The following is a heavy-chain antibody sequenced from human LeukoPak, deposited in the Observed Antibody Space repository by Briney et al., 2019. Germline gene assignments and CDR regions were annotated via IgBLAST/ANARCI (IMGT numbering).Heavy chain of an antibody. CDR3: ARRAVALDY. CDR1: GGSISSYY. CDR2: IYYSGST. V-gene: IGHV4-59*08. J-gene: IGHJ4*02. Sequence: SETLSLTCTVSGGSISSYYWSWIRQPPGKGLEWIGYIYYSGSTNYNPSLKSRVAISVDTSKNQFSLKLSSVTAADTAVYYCARRAVALDYWGQGTLVTVSS. D-gene: IGHD6-19*01.